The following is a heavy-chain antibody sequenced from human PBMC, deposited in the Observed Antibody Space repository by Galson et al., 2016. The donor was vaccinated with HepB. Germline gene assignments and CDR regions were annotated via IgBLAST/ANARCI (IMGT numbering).Heavy chain of an antibody. V-gene: IGHV3-66*01. CDR1: GFTVSGSY. CDR3: ASCMGWYGMCAFEI. CDR2: IYSDGTT. Sequence: SLRLSCAVSGFTVSGSYMSWVRQAPGKGLEWVSVIYSDGTTKYADSVKGRFIISRDNSKNTLYLQMSSLRAEDTAVYYCASCMGWYGMCAFEIWGQGTMVTVSS. D-gene: IGHD6-13*01. J-gene: IGHJ3*02.